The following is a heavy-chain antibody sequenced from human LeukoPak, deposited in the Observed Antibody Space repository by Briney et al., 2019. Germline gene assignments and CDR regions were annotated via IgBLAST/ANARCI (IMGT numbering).Heavy chain of an antibody. CDR2: LTANSVNT. CDR1: GFDFSFYP. J-gene: IGHJ5*02. D-gene: IGHD6-19*01. CDR3: VNPISGGLAVTGDWFDP. Sequence: TGDPVPHFCGPSGFDFSFYPMAWVRQTRGKGLEYVSPLTANSVNTYYAASVKGRFTISRDNSKNTLYLEINSLRAEDTAVYCCVNPISGGLAVTGDWFDPWRQGTLVSV. V-gene: IGHV3-23*01.